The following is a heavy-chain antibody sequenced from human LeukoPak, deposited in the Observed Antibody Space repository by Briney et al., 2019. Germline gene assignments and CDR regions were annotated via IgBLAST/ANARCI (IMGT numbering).Heavy chain of an antibody. CDR2: INPNSGGT. CDR1: GYTFTGYY. J-gene: IGHJ6*03. D-gene: IGHD3-10*01. V-gene: IGHV1-2*02. CDR3: ATHGTDHPRVRYYYYYYYMDV. Sequence: GASVKVSCNASGYTFTGYYMHWVRQPPGQGLEWMGWINPNSGGTNYAHKFQGRVTMTRDTSISTAYKELSRLRSDDTAVYYCATHGTDHPRVRYYYYYYYMDVWGKGTTVTVSS.